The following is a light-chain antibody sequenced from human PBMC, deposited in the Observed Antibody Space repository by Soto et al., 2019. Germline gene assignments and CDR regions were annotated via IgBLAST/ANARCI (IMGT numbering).Light chain of an antibody. CDR1: QGITGN. CDR2: TVS. Sequence: DIQMTQSPSSLSASVGDRVAISCRAGQGITGNLNWYQQKAGKAPTLLISTVSRLHSGVRSSFSGNRSGTDFTLTSSELQHEDFATYYCQRTCSAPPTFGQVTKLE. J-gene: IGKJ2*01. V-gene: IGKV1-39*01. CDR3: QRTCSAPPT.